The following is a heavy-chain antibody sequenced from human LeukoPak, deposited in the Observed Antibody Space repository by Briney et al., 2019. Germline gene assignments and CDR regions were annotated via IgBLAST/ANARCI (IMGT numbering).Heavy chain of an antibody. D-gene: IGHD2-15*01. CDR1: GFTFSSYS. CDR2: ISSSSSYI. J-gene: IGHJ4*02. CDR3: ASTPQVGRYWVPVGLRDY. V-gene: IGHV3-21*01. Sequence: GRSLRLSCAASGFTFSSYSTNWVRQAPGKGLEWVSSISSSSSYIYYADSVKGRFTISRDNAKNSLYLQMNSLRAEDTAVYYCASTPQVGRYWVPVGLRDYWGQGTLVTVSS.